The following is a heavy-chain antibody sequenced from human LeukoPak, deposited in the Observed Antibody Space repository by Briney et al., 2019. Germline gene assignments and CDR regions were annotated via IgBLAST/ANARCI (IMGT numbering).Heavy chain of an antibody. CDR3: AREPVAGPLDY. D-gene: IGHD6-19*01. V-gene: IGHV1-18*01. CDR2: ISAYNGNT. CDR1: GYTFTSYG. J-gene: IGHJ4*02. Sequence: VSVKVSCKASGYTFTSYGISWVRQAPGQGLEWMGWISAYNGNTNYAQKLQGRVTMTTDTPTSTAYMELRSLRSDDTAVYYCAREPVAGPLDYWGRGTLVTVSS.